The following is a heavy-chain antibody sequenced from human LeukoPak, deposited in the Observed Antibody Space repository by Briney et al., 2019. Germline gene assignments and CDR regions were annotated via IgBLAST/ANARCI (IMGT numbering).Heavy chain of an antibody. J-gene: IGHJ6*03. V-gene: IGHV4-4*07. CDR3: AREAGKWLLQSYYYYMDV. D-gene: IGHD5-12*01. CDR1: GGSISSYY. Sequence: SETLSLTCTVSGGSISSYYWSWIRRPAGKGLEWIGRIYSSGSTNYNPSLKSRVTMSVDTSKNQFSLKVRSVTAADTAVYYCAREAGKWLLQSYYYYMDVWGKGTTVTVSS. CDR2: IYSSGST.